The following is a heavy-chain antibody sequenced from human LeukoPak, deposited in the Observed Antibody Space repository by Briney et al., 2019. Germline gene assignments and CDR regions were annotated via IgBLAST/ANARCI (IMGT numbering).Heavy chain of an antibody. CDR1: GYTFTGYY. J-gene: IGHJ4*02. CDR3: ARGGYDILSGDFDY. V-gene: IGHV1-2*02. Sequence: ASVKVSCKASGYTFTGYYMHWVRQAPGQGLEWMGWINPNSGGTNYAQKFQGRVTMTRDTSISTAYMELSSLRSEDTAVYYCARGGYDILSGDFDYWGQGTLVTVSS. D-gene: IGHD3-9*01. CDR2: INPNSGGT.